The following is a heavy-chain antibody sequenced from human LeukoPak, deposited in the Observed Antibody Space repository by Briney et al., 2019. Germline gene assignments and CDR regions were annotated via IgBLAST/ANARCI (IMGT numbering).Heavy chain of an antibody. J-gene: IGHJ4*02. CDR2: ISGSGTTM. CDR1: GFTFSSYE. V-gene: IGHV3-48*03. CDR3: ARSVQWLPY. Sequence: PSGGSLRLSCVASGFTFSSYEMNWHRQSPGKGLEWVSFISGSGTTMYYADSVKGRFTISRDNAKNSLYLQMNSLRAEDTAVYYCARSVQWLPYWGQGTLVTVSS. D-gene: IGHD6-19*01.